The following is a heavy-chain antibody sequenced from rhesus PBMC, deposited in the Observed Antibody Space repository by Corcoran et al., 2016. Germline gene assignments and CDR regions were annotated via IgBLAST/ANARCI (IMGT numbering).Heavy chain of an antibody. CDR2: MSNNGKTG. Sequence: EVQLVESGGGLVKPGGSLRLACAASGFTFGVYGMHWVRQAPGKGLEWVSNMSNNGKTGDYADSVKGRFTGSRDNAKNSLSLQMSSLRAEDTAVYYCSRDDYRSSWGQGVLVTVSS. D-gene: IGHD4-29*01. CDR3: SRDDYRSS. J-gene: IGHJ4*01. V-gene: IGHV3-183*02. CDR1: GFTFGVYG.